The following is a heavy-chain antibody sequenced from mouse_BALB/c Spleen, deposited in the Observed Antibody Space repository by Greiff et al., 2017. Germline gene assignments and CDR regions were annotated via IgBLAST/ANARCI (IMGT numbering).Heavy chain of an antibody. D-gene: IGHD2-1*01. Sequence: EVQGVESGPELVKPGASVKISCKASGYSFTGYFMNWVMQSHGKSLEWIGRINPYNGDTFYNQKFKGKATLTVDKSSSTAHMELRSLASEDSAVYYCARGGNYGRYAMDYWGQGTSVTVSS. V-gene: IGHV1-20*02. CDR1: GYSFTGYF. CDR3: ARGGNYGRYAMDY. CDR2: INPYNGDT. J-gene: IGHJ4*01.